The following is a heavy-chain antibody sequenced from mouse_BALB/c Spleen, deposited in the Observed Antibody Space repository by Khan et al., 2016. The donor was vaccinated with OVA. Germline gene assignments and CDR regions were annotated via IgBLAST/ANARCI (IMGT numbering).Heavy chain of an antibody. CDR2: IDPPNGNT. CDR1: GLYIKDTY. Sequence: VQLQQSGAELVKSGATVKLSCTASGLYIKDTYMHWLKQWPEHGLEGIGRIDPPNGNTKYDPKLQSKATITADTSSNPAYLQLSSQASGDSAAYYCARMAEKWGQGTTVTVSA. V-gene: IGHV14-3*02. CDR3: ARMAEK. J-gene: IGHJ2*01.